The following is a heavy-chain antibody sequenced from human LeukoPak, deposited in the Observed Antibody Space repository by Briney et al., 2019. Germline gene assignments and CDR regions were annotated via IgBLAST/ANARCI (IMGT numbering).Heavy chain of an antibody. V-gene: IGHV4-39*01. Sequence: SETLSLTCTVSGGSISSSSYYWDWIRQPPGKGLEWIGNLYDSGSTHYNPSLRSRVTISADTSKNQFSLKLSSVTAADTAVYYCARQDSGTYLNPLDIWGQGTVVTVSS. CDR3: ARQDSGTYLNPLDI. CDR2: LYDSGST. D-gene: IGHD1-26*01. CDR1: GGSISSSSYY. J-gene: IGHJ3*02.